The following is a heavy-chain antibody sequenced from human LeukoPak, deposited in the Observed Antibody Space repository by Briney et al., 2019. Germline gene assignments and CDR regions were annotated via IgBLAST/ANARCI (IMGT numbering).Heavy chain of an antibody. Sequence: ASVKVSCKTSGYTFTGYYMHWVRQAPGQGLEWMGWINPNSGGTNYAQKFQGRVTMTRDTSISTAYMELSRLRSDDTAVYYCAVTAMDAPDFDYWGQGTQVTVSS. CDR1: GYTFTGYY. J-gene: IGHJ4*02. V-gene: IGHV1-2*02. CDR2: INPNSGGT. CDR3: AVTAMDAPDFDY. D-gene: IGHD5-18*01.